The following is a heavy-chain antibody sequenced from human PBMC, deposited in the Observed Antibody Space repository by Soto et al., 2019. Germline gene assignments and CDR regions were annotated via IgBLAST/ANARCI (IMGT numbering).Heavy chain of an antibody. CDR1: GGTFSSYA. D-gene: IGHD3-16*02. CDR2: IIPILGTA. Sequence: QVQLVQSGAEVKKPGSSVKVSCKASGGTFSSYAISWVRQAPGQGLEWMGGIIPILGTANYAQKFQGRVTITADESTSTAYMELSSLRSEDTALYYCARGFRVGELSLPDYWGQGTLVTVSS. CDR3: ARGFRVGELSLPDY. V-gene: IGHV1-69*01. J-gene: IGHJ4*02.